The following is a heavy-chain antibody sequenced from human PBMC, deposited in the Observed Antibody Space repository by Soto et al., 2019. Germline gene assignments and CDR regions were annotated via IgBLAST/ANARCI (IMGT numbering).Heavy chain of an antibody. CDR2: IKQDGGEE. V-gene: IGHV3-7*01. CDR1: GFTFSDYS. D-gene: IGHD3-22*01. Sequence: EVQLVDSGGGLVQPGGSLRLSCAASGFTFSDYSMSWVRQSPGKGLEGVANIKQDGGEEDYVDSVKGRLTISRDNAKNSLYLQMNSLRAEDTAVYYCARVYYDSRGPTKYRAFDFWGQGTMVTVSS. J-gene: IGHJ3*01. CDR3: ARVYYDSRGPTKYRAFDF.